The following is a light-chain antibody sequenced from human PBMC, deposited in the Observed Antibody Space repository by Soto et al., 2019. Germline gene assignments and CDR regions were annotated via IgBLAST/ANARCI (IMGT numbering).Light chain of an antibody. Sequence: EIVLTQSPGTLSLSPGERATLSCRASQSVSSSYLAWYQHKPGQAPRLLIYGASSRATGIPDRFSGSGSGTDFTLTIRRLEPEDFAVYYCQQYGTSPNPFGQGPNLEIK. V-gene: IGKV3-20*01. CDR2: GAS. J-gene: IGKJ2*01. CDR3: QQYGTSPNP. CDR1: QSVSSSY.